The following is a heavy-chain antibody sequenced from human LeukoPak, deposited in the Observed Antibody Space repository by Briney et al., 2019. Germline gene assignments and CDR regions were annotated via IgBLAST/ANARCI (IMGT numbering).Heavy chain of an antibody. CDR3: ARDGYSSGWSYY. Sequence: ASVKVSCKASGYTFTSYDIKWVRQATGQGLEWMGWMNPSSGNTGYAQKFQGRVTMTRNTSISTAYMELSSLRSEDTAVYYCARDGYSSGWSYYWGQGTLVTVSS. V-gene: IGHV1-8*01. J-gene: IGHJ4*02. D-gene: IGHD6-19*01. CDR1: GYTFTSYD. CDR2: MNPSSGNT.